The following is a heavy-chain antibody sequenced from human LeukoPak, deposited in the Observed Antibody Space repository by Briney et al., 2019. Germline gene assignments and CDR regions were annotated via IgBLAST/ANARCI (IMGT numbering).Heavy chain of an antibody. V-gene: IGHV1-18*01. CDR2: ISAYNGDT. D-gene: IGHD6-6*01. Sequence: ASVKVSCKASGYTFTSYGISWVRQAPGQGLEWIGWISAYNGDTNYAQKLQGRVTMTTDTSTSTAYMELRSLRSDDTAVYYCARAPSSSSRYYYYMDVWGKGTTVTVSS. J-gene: IGHJ6*03. CDR3: ARAPSSSSRYYYYMDV. CDR1: GYTFTSYG.